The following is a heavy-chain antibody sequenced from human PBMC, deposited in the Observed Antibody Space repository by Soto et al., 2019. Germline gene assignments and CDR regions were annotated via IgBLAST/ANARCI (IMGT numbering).Heavy chain of an antibody. CDR1: GFTFSNSA. V-gene: IGHV3-30-3*01. CDR2: ISFDGSTK. Sequence: GGSLRLSCAASGFTFSNSAIHWVRQAPGKGLEWVAIISFDGSTKYYADSVKGRFTISRDNSKSTLYLQMNSLRAEDTAIYYCGRLVERELVDYWGQGTLVTVSS. J-gene: IGHJ4*01. D-gene: IGHD1-26*01. CDR3: GRLVERELVDY.